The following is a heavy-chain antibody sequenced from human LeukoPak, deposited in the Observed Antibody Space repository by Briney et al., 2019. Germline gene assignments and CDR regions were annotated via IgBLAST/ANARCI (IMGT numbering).Heavy chain of an antibody. V-gene: IGHV4-59*01. Sequence: SETLSLTCTVSGGSISSYYWSWIRQPPGKGLEWIGYIYYSGSTNYNPSLKSQVTISVDTSKNQFSLKLSSVTAADTAVYYCARTRDGYYYDSSGYYYWGQGTLVTVSS. D-gene: IGHD3-22*01. CDR1: GGSISSYY. CDR3: ARTRDGYYYDSSGYYY. J-gene: IGHJ4*02. CDR2: IYYSGST.